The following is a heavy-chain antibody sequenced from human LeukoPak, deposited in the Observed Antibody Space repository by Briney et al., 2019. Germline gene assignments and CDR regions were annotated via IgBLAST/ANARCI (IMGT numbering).Heavy chain of an antibody. V-gene: IGHV3-7*01. J-gene: IGHJ4*02. CDR3: ERVNNYYDFWSGYFSHFDY. CDR1: GFTFSSYW. D-gene: IGHD3-3*01. CDR2: IKQDGSEK. Sequence: GGSLRLSCAASGFTFSSYWMSWVRQAPGKGLEWVANIKQDGSEKYYVDSVKGRFTISRDNAKNSLYLQMNSLRAEDTAVYYCERVNNYYDFWSGYFSHFDYWGQGTLVTVSS.